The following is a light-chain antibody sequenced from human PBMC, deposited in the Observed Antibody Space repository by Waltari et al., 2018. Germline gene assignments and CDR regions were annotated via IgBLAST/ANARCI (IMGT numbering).Light chain of an antibody. V-gene: IGKV1-5*03. CDR1: QSVSGW. Sequence: QMTQSPSTLSASVGARVTITCRASQSVSGWLAWYQQKPGKAPQLLIYKASNLESGVPSRFSGSGYGTAFTLTISNLQPDDSATYYCQEYDTDYYTFGQGTKLEI. CDR2: KAS. CDR3: QEYDTDYYT. J-gene: IGKJ2*01.